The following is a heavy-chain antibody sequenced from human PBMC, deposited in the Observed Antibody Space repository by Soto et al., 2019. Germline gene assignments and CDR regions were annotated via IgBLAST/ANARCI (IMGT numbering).Heavy chain of an antibody. CDR3: ASLSTIVRGGSYYYVMDV. V-gene: IGHV4-59*01. CDR1: GVSISSYY. J-gene: IGHJ6*02. Sequence: PSETLSLTCTVSGVSISSYYLSWVRQPPGKGLEWIGYIYYSGSTNYNPSLKSRVTISVDTSKNQFSLKLSSVPAADTAVDYCASLSTIVRGGSYYYVMDVWGQVNTVTVSS. CDR2: IYYSGST. D-gene: IGHD3-10*01.